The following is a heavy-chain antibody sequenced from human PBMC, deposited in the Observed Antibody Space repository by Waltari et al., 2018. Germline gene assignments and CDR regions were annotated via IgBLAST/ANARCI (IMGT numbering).Heavy chain of an antibody. V-gene: IGHV4-59*01. CDR1: GGSISSSY. D-gene: IGHD2-2*02. J-gene: IGHJ5*02. Sequence: QVHLQESGPGVVRPSETLSLTCSVSGGSISSSYWNSIRQAPGKGLDWIAGIYEHGRINSNPSLGSRVTISADGSKNQFSLKLTSVTAADTAVYYCARRICSSITCYIVDGNWMDPWGQGILVTVSS. CDR3: ARRICSSITCYIVDGNWMDP. CDR2: IYEHGRI.